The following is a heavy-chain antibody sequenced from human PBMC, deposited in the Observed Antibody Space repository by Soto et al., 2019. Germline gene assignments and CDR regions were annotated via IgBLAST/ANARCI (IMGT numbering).Heavy chain of an antibody. Sequence: ASVKVSCKSSGYNFTRFGISWVRQAPGQGLEWMGWISTYNGNTNYAQRLQGRVNMTTDTSTNTAYMELRSLRSDDTAVYYCARLYIVGTTMSYGMDVWGQGTTVTVSS. J-gene: IGHJ6*02. D-gene: IGHD1-26*01. CDR2: ISTYNGNT. V-gene: IGHV1-18*01. CDR3: ARLYIVGTTMSYGMDV. CDR1: GYNFTRFG.